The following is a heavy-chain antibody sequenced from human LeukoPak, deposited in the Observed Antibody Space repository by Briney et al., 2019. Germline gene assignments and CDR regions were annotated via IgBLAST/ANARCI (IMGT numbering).Heavy chain of an antibody. V-gene: IGHV3-9*01. CDR3: AKDIDGGTFGDAFDI. J-gene: IGHJ3*02. Sequence: GGSLRLSCVASGFTFGDYAMHWVRQGPGKGLEWVSGITRNSDTIAYADSVKGRFTISRDNAKNSLYLQMNSLRVEDTALYYCAKDIDGGTFGDAFDIWGQGTTVTVSS. D-gene: IGHD4-23*01. CDR2: ITRNSDTI. CDR1: GFTFGDYA.